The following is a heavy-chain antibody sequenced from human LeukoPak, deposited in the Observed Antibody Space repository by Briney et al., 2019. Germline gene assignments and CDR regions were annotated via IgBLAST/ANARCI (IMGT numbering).Heavy chain of an antibody. J-gene: IGHJ4*02. CDR3: ARGQLGDMVATPYY. D-gene: IGHD5-12*01. Sequence: PGGSLRLSCAASGFAFSIYAMHWVRQAPGKGQEYVSAISSDGGSTYYANSVKGRFTISRDNSKNTLYLQMGSLRAEDMAVYYCARGQLGDMVATPYYWGQGTLVTVSS. V-gene: IGHV3-64*01. CDR1: GFAFSIYA. CDR2: ISSDGGST.